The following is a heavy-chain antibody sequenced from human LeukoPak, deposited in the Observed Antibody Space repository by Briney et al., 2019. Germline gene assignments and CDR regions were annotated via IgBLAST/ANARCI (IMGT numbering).Heavy chain of an antibody. CDR1: GFTFSSYA. CDR3: AKDRDSGWAQVPIKRSESYFDY. J-gene: IGHJ4*02. Sequence: PGGSLRLSCAASGFTFSSYAMSWVRQAPGKGLEWVSAISGSGGSTYYADSVKGRFTISRDNSKNTLYLQMNSLRAEDTAVYYCAKDRDSGWAQVPIKRSESYFDYWGQGTLVTVSS. V-gene: IGHV3-23*01. CDR2: ISGSGGST. D-gene: IGHD6-19*01.